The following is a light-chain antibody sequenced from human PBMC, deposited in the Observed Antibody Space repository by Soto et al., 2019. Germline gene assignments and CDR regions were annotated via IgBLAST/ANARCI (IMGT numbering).Light chain of an antibody. J-gene: IGLJ1*01. V-gene: IGLV2-14*03. CDR3: SSYRSGATYV. CDR2: DVS. Sequence: QSALTQPASVSGSPGQSITISCTGTSSDIGGYNYVSWYQHHPGKAPKLIIYDVSNWPSGVSSRFSASKSGNTASLTISGLQAEDEADYYCSSYRSGATYVFGTGTKVTVL. CDR1: SSDIGGYNY.